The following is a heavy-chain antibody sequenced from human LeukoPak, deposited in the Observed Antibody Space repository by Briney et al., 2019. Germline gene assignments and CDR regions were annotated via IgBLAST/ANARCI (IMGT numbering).Heavy chain of an antibody. J-gene: IGHJ4*02. D-gene: IGHD3-22*01. Sequence: ASVKVSCKASGCTFTSYAMNWVRQAPGQGLEWMGWINTNTGNPTYAQGFTGRFVFSLDTSVSTAYLQISSLKAEDTAVYYCARPNAPVSGDYDSSVDVFDYWGQGTLVTVSS. V-gene: IGHV7-4-1*02. CDR2: INTNTGNP. CDR3: ARPNAPVSGDYDSSVDVFDY. CDR1: GCTFTSYA.